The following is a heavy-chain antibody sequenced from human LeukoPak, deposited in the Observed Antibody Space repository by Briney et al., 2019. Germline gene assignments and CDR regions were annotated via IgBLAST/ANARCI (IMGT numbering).Heavy chain of an antibody. CDR1: GGSISSYY. J-gene: IGHJ3*02. V-gene: IGHV4-59*08. CDR2: IYYSGST. CDR3: ARHSPHSSSWDSDAFDI. Sequence: SETLFLTCTVSGGSISSYYWSWIRQPPGKGLVWIGYIYYSGSTNYNPSLKSRVTISVDTSKNQFSLKLSSVTAADTAVYYCARHSPHSSSWDSDAFDIWGQGTMVTVSS. D-gene: IGHD6-13*01.